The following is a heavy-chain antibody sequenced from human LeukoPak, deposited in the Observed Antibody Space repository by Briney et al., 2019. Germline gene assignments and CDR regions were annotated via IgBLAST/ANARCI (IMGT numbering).Heavy chain of an antibody. V-gene: IGHV3-21*01. CDR2: ISSSSSYI. CDR1: GFTFSTFG. D-gene: IGHD2-2*02. CDR3: AREVVPVAIGEYFQH. Sequence: PGKSLRLSCAASGFTFSTFGLHWVRQAPGKGLEWVSSISSSSSYIYYADSVKGRFTISRDNAKNSLYLQMNSLRAEDTAVYYCAREVVPVAIGEYFQHWGQGTLVTVSS. J-gene: IGHJ1*01.